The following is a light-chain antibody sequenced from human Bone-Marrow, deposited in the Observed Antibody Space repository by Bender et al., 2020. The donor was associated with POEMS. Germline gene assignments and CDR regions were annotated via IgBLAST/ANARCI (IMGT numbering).Light chain of an antibody. CDR3: CSYAGSWV. J-gene: IGLJ3*02. CDR2: DVN. V-gene: IGLV2-14*03. CDR1: NSDVGGHNY. Sequence: QSALTQPPSVSASPGQSITISCTGGNSDVGGHNYVSWYQHHPGKVPKLLLYDVNLRPSGVSSRFSGSKSGNTASLTISGLQAEDEADYYCCSYAGSWVFGGGTKLTVL.